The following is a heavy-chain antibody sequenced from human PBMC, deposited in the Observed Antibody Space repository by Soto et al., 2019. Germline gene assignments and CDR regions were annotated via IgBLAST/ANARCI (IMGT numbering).Heavy chain of an antibody. D-gene: IGHD2-2*01. V-gene: IGHV1-69*01. CDR3: ARDVSSADSSTFEDWFDP. CDR2: IIPIFGTA. CDR1: GGTFSSYA. Sequence: QVQLVQSGAEVKKPGSSVKVSCKASGGTFSSYAISWVRQAPGQGLEWMGGIIPIFGTANYAQKFQGRVTITADESTSTAYMELSSLRSEDTAVYYCARDVSSADSSTFEDWFDPWGQGNLVTVSS. J-gene: IGHJ5*02.